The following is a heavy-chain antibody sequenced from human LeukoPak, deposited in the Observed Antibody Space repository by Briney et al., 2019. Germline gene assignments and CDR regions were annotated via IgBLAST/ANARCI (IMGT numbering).Heavy chain of an antibody. CDR1: GDSVSINSAA. CDR2: TYYRAKWYN. Sequence: SPTLSLTFAISGDSVSINSAAWNWVRQSPARGLEWLGSTYYRAKWYNDDAVSGKSPITLTPDSSKNQFSLQLNSVTPEDTAVYYCARDRVGSGCLDYWGQGTLVTVSS. V-gene: IGHV6-1*01. J-gene: IGHJ4*02. CDR3: ARDRVGSGCLDY. D-gene: IGHD6-19*01.